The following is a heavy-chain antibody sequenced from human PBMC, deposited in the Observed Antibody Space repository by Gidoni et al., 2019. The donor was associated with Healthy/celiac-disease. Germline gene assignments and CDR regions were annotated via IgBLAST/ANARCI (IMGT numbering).Heavy chain of an antibody. Sequence: IPIFGTANYARKFQGRVTITADESTSTTYMELSSLRSEDTAMYYCARDQQYYDSSGYYYLRWFDPWGQGTLVTVSS. CDR2: IPIFGTA. CDR3: ARDQQYYDSSGYYYLRWFDP. D-gene: IGHD3-22*01. V-gene: IGHV1-69*01. J-gene: IGHJ5*02.